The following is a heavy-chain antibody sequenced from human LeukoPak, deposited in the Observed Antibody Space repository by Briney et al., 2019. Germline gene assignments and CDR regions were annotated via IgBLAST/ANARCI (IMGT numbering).Heavy chain of an antibody. Sequence: AGGSLRLSCAASGITFSNYAMTWVRQAPGKGLEWVSAISGSGGSTYYADSVKGRFTISRDNSKNTLYLQMNSLRAEDTAVYYCAKNAGYLGYWGQGTLVTVSS. CDR2: ISGSGGST. D-gene: IGHD3-22*01. CDR3: AKNAGYLGY. V-gene: IGHV3-23*01. CDR1: GITFSNYA. J-gene: IGHJ4*02.